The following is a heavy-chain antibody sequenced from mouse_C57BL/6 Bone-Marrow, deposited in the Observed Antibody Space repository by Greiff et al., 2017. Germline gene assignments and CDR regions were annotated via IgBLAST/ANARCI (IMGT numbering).Heavy chain of an antibody. CDR1: GFTFTDYY. D-gene: IGHD2-5*01. V-gene: IGHV7-3*01. Sequence: EVQVVESGGGLVQPGGSLSLSCAASGFTFTDYYMSWVRQPPGKALEWLGFIRNKANGYTTDYSASVKGRFTISRDNYQSILYLQMSALRAEHSATYYCASRYYSNPFAYWGQGTLVTVSA. J-gene: IGHJ3*01. CDR3: ASRYYSNPFAY. CDR2: IRNKANGYTT.